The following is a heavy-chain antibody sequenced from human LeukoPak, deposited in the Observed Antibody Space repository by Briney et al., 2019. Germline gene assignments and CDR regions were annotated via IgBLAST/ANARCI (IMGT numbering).Heavy chain of an antibody. CDR1: GGSFSGYY. V-gene: IGHV4-34*01. CDR2: INHGGST. CDR3: ARSGILTGYYRSGPPDY. D-gene: IGHD3-9*01. Sequence: SETLSLTCAVYGGSFSGYYWSWIRQPPGKGLEWIGEINHGGSTNYNPSLKSRVTISVDKSKNQFSLKLSSVTAADTAVYYCARSGILTGYYRSGPPDYWGQGTLVTVSS. J-gene: IGHJ4*02.